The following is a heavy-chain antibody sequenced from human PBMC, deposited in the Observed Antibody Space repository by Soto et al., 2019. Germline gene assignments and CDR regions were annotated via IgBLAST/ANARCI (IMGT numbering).Heavy chain of an antibody. Sequence: EASVKVSCKASGYTFTSYGISWVRQAPGQGLEWMGWISAYNGNTNYAQKLQGRVTMTTDTSTSTAYMELRSLRSDDTAVYYCARDYYQLLYYYGMDVWGQGTTVTVSS. D-gene: IGHD2-2*01. J-gene: IGHJ6*02. CDR1: GYTFTSYG. V-gene: IGHV1-18*04. CDR3: ARDYYQLLYYYGMDV. CDR2: ISAYNGNT.